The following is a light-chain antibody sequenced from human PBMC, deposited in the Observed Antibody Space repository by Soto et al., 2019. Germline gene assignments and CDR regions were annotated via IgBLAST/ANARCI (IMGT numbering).Light chain of an antibody. CDR3: QLWDRSTGV. CDR1: NLGSKN. J-gene: IGLJ2*01. Sequence: SYERTQPLSVSVALGQTARITWGVNNLGSKNAHWYQQKPGQAPMLFIYMDTNRPSGMPERFSGSNSGNTATLTISRALGGDEADYYCQLWDRSTGVFGGWNKMAV. V-gene: IGLV3-9*01. CDR2: MDT.